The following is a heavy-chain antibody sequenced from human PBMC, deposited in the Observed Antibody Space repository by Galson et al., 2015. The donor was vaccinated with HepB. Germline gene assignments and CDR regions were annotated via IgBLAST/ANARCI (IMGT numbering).Heavy chain of an antibody. CDR2: TYYRSKWYN. V-gene: IGHV6-1*01. J-gene: IGHJ6*03. Sequence: CAISGDSVSSNSATWNWIRQSPSRGLEWLGRTYYRSKWYNDYAVSVRSRITIHPDTSKNQFSLQVKSVTPEDTAVYYCARESPGIAARDLYYSYYYMDIWGNGTTVTVSS. CDR1: GDSVSSNSAT. D-gene: IGHD6-6*01. CDR3: ARESPGIAARDLYYSYYYMDI.